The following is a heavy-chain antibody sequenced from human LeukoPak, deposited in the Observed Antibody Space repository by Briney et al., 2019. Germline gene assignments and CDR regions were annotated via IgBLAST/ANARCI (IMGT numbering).Heavy chain of an antibody. V-gene: IGHV4-39*01. Sequence: SETLSLTCAVSGASVTSDDWWDWVRQPPGKGLEWIGTIYFSGSTYYNPSLKSRVTISVDTSKNQFSLKLSSVTAADTAVYYCARRTKKLGDAFDIWGQGTMVTVSS. J-gene: IGHJ3*02. D-gene: IGHD3-16*01. CDR2: IYFSGST. CDR3: ARRTKKLGDAFDI. CDR1: GASVTSDDW.